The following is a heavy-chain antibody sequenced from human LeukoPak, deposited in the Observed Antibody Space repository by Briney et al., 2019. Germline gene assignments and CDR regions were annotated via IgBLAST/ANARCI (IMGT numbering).Heavy chain of an antibody. CDR1: GFTFRNYA. D-gene: IGHD3-22*01. J-gene: IGHJ5*02. V-gene: IGHV3-23*01. CDR2: ISNSDDNT. CDR3: ARDSRCYDSSAYYYPGWFDP. Sequence: GGSLRLSCAASGFTFRNYAMNWVRQAPGKGLEWVSTISNSDDNTHYADSVKGRFTISRDNSKNTLYLQMNSLRVEDTAVYFCARDSRCYDSSAYYYPGWFDPWGQGTLVTVSS.